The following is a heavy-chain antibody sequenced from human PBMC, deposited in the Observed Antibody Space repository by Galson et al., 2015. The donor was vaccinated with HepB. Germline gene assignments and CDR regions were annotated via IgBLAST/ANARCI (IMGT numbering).Heavy chain of an antibody. CDR2: IRSKAYGGTA. CDR1: GFTFGDYA. Sequence: SLRLSCAASGFTFGDYAMSWFRQAPGKGLEWVGFIRSKAYGGTAEYAASVKGRFTISRNDSKSIAYLQTNSLKTEDTAVYYCTRVLWQLYYGMDAWGQGTTVTVSS. J-gene: IGHJ6*02. D-gene: IGHD1-26*01. V-gene: IGHV3-49*03. CDR3: TRVLWQLYYGMDA.